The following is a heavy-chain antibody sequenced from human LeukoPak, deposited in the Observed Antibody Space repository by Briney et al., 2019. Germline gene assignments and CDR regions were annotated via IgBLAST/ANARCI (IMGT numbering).Heavy chain of an antibody. CDR1: GGSFSGYY. D-gene: IGHD1-14*01. J-gene: IGHJ3*02. Sequence: SETLSLTCAVYGGSFSGYYWSWIRQPPGKGLEWIGEINHSGSTNYNPPLKSRVTISVDTSKNQFSLKLSSVTAADTAVYYCASLGYRSDAFDIWGQGTMVTVSS. CDR2: INHSGST. CDR3: ASLGYRSDAFDI. V-gene: IGHV4-34*01.